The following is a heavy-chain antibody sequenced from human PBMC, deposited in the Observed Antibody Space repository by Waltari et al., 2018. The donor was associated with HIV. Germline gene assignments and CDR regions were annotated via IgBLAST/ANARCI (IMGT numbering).Heavy chain of an antibody. CDR2: ISNNGHST. CDR1: GFPLSSSA. V-gene: IGHV3-64D*06. CDR3: VKEGGYCSGGRCYYYGMDV. Sequence: ELQQVESGGGMVAPGGPLSCCCSPSGFPLSSSALPWVSQAPGNVLEYVSAISNNGHSTYYADSVKGRFTTSRDNSKNTLNLQMSSLRAEDTAVYYCVKEGGYCSGGRCYYYGMDVWGQGTTVTVSS. J-gene: IGHJ6*02. D-gene: IGHD2-15*01.